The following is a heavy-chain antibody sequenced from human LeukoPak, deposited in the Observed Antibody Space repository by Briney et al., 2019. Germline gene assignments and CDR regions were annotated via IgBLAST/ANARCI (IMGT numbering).Heavy chain of an antibody. D-gene: IGHD4-17*01. CDR3: ARDLDYGVYADY. CDR2: ISGSGSTI. Sequence: PGGSLRLSCAASGFTFSDYYMSWIRQAPGKGLEWVSYISGSGSTIYYADSVKGRFTIPRDNAKNPLYLQMNSLRAEDTAVYYCARDLDYGVYADYWGQGTLVTVSS. V-gene: IGHV3-11*01. CDR1: GFTFSDYY. J-gene: IGHJ4*02.